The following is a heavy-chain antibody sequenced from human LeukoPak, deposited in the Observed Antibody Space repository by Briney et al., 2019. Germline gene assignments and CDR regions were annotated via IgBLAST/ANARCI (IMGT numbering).Heavy chain of an antibody. J-gene: IGHJ5*02. V-gene: IGHV4-59*01. CDR3: AREVSVAGNNWFDP. Sequence: SESLSLTCTVSGGSISSYYWSWIRQPPGKGLEWIGYIYYSGTTNYNPSLKSRVTISVTSKNQFSLKLSSVAAADTAVYFCAREVSVAGNNWFDPWGQGALVTVSS. CDR2: IYYSGTT. CDR1: GGSISSYY. D-gene: IGHD6-19*01.